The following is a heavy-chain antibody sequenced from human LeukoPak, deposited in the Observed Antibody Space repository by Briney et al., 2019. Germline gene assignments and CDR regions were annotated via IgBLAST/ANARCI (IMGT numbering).Heavy chain of an antibody. CDR2: IYSGGST. J-gene: IGHJ4*02. CDR3: ARYTMVRGVFDY. CDR1: GFTVSSNY. V-gene: IGHV3-53*01. D-gene: IGHD3-10*01. Sequence: GGSLRLSCAASGFTVSSNYMSWVRNAPRKGLEWVSVIYSGGSTYYADSVEDRFTISRDNSKNTLYLQMNSLRAEDTAVYYCARYTMVRGVFDYWGQGTLVTVSS.